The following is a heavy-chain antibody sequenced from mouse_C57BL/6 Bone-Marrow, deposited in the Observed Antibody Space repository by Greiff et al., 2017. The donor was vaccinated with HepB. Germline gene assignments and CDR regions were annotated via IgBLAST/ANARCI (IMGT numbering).Heavy chain of an antibody. CDR1: GYTFTSYG. CDR3: ARGGLRRRAMDY. J-gene: IGHJ4*01. D-gene: IGHD2-4*01. CDR2: IYPRSGNT. Sequence: VKLVESGAELARPGASVKLSCTASGYTFTSYGISWVKQSTGQGLEWIGEIYPRSGNTYYNEKFKGKATLTADKSSSTAYMELRSLTSEDSAVYFCARGGLRRRAMDYWGQGTSVTVSS. V-gene: IGHV1-81*01.